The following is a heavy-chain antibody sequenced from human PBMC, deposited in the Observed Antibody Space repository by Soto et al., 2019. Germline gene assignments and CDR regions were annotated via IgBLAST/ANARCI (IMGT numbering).Heavy chain of an antibody. V-gene: IGHV3-7*01. D-gene: IGHD5-12*01. J-gene: IGHJ4*02. CDR3: ARGGPWIIDY. CDR2: IKEDGSEK. CDR1: GFTLSSYW. Sequence: GGSLRLSCAASGFTLSSYWLSWVRQAPGKGLEWVANIKEDGSEKYYVDSVKGRFVISRDNGKNSLYLRMNSLRVEDTAVYFCARGGPWIIDYWGQGSLVTVSS.